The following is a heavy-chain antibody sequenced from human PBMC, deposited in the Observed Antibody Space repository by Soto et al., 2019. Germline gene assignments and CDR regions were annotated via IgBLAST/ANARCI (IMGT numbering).Heavy chain of an antibody. CDR1: GFTFTSYW. CDR2: IKGDGSEK. V-gene: IGHV3-7*01. CDR3: GRDEVSNGVGV. D-gene: IGHD4-4*01. J-gene: IGHJ6*02. Sequence: PGGSLRLSCVASGFTFTSYWMSWVRQAPGKGLEWVANIKGDGSEKRYVDSVKGRLTISRDNAKNSVYLQMNSLRVEDTALYYCGRDEVSNGVGVWGQGPTVTVSS.